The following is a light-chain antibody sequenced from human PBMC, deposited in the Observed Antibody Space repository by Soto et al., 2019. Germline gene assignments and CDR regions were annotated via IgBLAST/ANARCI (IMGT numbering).Light chain of an antibody. J-gene: IGKJ2*01. CDR1: QSISSY. CDR2: ATS. V-gene: IGKV1-39*01. Sequence: DIQMTQSPSSLSASVGDRATITCRASQSISSYLNWYQHKPGKAPKLLIYATSNLQGGVPSRYSGSGSGTDFALTISSLQPEDFASYYCQQRYSSPRTFGQGTKLEI. CDR3: QQRYSSPRT.